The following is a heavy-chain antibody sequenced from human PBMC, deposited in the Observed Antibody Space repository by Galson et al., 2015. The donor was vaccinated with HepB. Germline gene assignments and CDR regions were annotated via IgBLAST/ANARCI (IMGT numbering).Heavy chain of an antibody. CDR1: GGTFSSYA. Sequence: SVKVSCKASGGTFSSYAISWVRQAPGQGLEWMGGIIPIFGTAIYAQKFQGRVTITADKSTSTAYMELSSLRSEDTAVYYCASQAYYYDSGGYSENWFDPWGQGTLVTVSS. D-gene: IGHD3-22*01. V-gene: IGHV1-69*06. J-gene: IGHJ5*02. CDR3: ASQAYYYDSGGYSENWFDP. CDR2: IIPIFGTA.